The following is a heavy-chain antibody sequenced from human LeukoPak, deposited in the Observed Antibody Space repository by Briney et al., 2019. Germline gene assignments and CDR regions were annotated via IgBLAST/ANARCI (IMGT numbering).Heavy chain of an antibody. V-gene: IGHV1-69*13. CDR3: ARGRDDWNENWFDP. CDR1: GYTFTSYG. J-gene: IGHJ5*02. CDR2: IIPIFGTA. Sequence: SVKVSCKASGYTFTSYGISWVRQAPGQGLEWMGGIIPIFGTANYAQKFQGRVTITADESTSTAYMELSSLRSEDTAVYYCARGRDDWNENWFDPWGQGTLVTVSS. D-gene: IGHD1-1*01.